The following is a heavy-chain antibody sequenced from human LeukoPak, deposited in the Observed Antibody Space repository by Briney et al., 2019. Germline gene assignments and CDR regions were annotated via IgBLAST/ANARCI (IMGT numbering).Heavy chain of an antibody. Sequence: GASVKVSCKASGYTFTSYYMHWVRQAPGQGLEWMGIINPSGGSTSYAQKFQGRVTMTRDTSTSTVYMELSGLRSEDTAVYYCARVGGTMVRGATRDYYGMDVWGKGTTVTVSS. CDR3: ARVGGTMVRGATRDYYGMDV. CDR2: INPSGGST. J-gene: IGHJ6*04. CDR1: GYTFTSYY. V-gene: IGHV1-46*01. D-gene: IGHD3-10*01.